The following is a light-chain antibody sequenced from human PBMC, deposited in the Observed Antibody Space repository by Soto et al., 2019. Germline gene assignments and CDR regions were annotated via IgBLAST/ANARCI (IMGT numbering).Light chain of an antibody. CDR1: QSVSSN. J-gene: IGKJ4*01. CDR2: DIS. V-gene: IGKV3D-15*01. Sequence: EIVMTQSPATLSVSPGERATLSCRASQSVSSNLAWYQQTPGQAPSLLIYDISARATSIPTMFSGSGSGTEFTLTISSLQSEDFAVYYCQQYNDWPLTFGGGTKVEIK. CDR3: QQYNDWPLT.